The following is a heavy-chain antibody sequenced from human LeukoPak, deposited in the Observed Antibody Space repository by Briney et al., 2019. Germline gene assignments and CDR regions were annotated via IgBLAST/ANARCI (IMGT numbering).Heavy chain of an antibody. CDR2: IKSKTDGGTT. V-gene: IGHV3-15*01. D-gene: IGHD3-16*02. CDR1: GFTVSSNY. Sequence: GGSLRLSCAASGFTVSSNYMSWVRQAPGKGLEWVGRIKSKTDGGTTDYAAPVKGRFTISRDDSKNTLYLQMNSLKTEDTAVYYGTTDSVWGSYRYTDYWGQGTLVTVSS. CDR3: TTDSVWGSYRYTDY. J-gene: IGHJ4*02.